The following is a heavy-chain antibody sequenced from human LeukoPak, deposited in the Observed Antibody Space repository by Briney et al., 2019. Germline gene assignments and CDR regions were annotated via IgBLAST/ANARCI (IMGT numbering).Heavy chain of an antibody. V-gene: IGHV3-7*01. D-gene: IGHD3-10*01. CDR1: GFTFSSYW. J-gene: IGHJ4*02. Sequence: PGGSLRLSCAASGFTFSSYWMSWVRQAPGKGLEWVANIKQDGSEKYYVDSVKGRFTISRDNAKNSLYLQMNSLRAEDTAVYYCARASRGLIGVWFGEPLDYWGQGTLATVSS. CDR3: ARASRGLIGVWFGEPLDY. CDR2: IKQDGSEK.